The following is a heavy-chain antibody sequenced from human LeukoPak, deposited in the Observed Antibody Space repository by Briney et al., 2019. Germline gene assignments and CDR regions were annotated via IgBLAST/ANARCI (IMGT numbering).Heavy chain of an antibody. J-gene: IGHJ6*03. CDR2: ISSSGSTI. Sequence: GGSLRLSCAASGFTFSSYEMNWVRQAPGKGLEWGSYISSSGSTIYYADSVKGRFTISRDNAKSSLYLQMNSLRAEDTAVYYCARGGGGSGWYYEYNYMDVCGKGTTLIVSS. CDR1: GFTFSSYE. D-gene: IGHD6-19*01. V-gene: IGHV3-48*03. CDR3: ARGGGGSGWYYEYNYMDV.